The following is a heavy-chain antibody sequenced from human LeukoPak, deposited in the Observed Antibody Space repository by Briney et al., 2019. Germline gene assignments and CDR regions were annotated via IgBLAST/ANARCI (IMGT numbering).Heavy chain of an antibody. J-gene: IGHJ4*02. D-gene: IGHD6-13*01. Sequence: GASVKVSCKTSGYTFTSHYMHWVRQAPGQGLEWMGVINPSDHFTRYAQKFQGRVTMTRDTSISTAYMELSRLRSDDTAVYYCARALAAAGYFDYWGQGTLVTVSS. CDR1: GYTFTSHY. CDR3: ARALAAAGYFDY. V-gene: IGHV1-46*01. CDR2: INPSDHFT.